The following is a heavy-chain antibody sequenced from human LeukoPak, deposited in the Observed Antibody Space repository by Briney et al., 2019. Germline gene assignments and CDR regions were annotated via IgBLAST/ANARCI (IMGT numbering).Heavy chain of an antibody. D-gene: IGHD1-1*01. V-gene: IGHV3-21*01. CDR1: GFTFSSYS. J-gene: IGHJ4*02. CDR2: ISSGSNYI. CDR3: ARVDNSGY. Sequence: GGSLRLSCAASGFTFSSYSMNWVRQAPGKGLEWVSSISSGSNYIYYADSVKGRFTISRDNTKNSLYLQMNSLRAEDTAVYYCARVDNSGYWGQGTLVTVSS.